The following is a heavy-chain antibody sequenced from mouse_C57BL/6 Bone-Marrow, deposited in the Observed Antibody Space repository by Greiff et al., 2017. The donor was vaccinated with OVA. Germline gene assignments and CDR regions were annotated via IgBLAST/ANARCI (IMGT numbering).Heavy chain of an antibody. J-gene: IGHJ3*01. CDR3: TRDIYYAPFAY. V-gene: IGHV5-9-1*02. CDR2: ISSGGDYT. D-gene: IGHD2-1*01. Sequence: EVKLVESGEGLVKPGGSLKLSCAASGFTFSSYAMSWVRQTPEKRLEWVAYISSGGDYTYYADTVKGRFTISRDNARNTLYLQMSSLKSEDTAMYYCTRDIYYAPFAYWGQGTLVTVSA. CDR1: GFTFSSYA.